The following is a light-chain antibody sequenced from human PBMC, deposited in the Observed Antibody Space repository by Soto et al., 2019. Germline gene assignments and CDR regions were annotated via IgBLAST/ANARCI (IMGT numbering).Light chain of an antibody. J-gene: IGLJ1*01. Sequence: QSALTQSPSVSGAPGQRVTLSCTGSSSNIGAGYDVHWYQQLPGAAPKLLIYDNNNRPSGVPDRFSGSKSGASASLAITGLQAEDEADYYCQFYDTRLSGYVFGTGTKVTVL. CDR2: DNN. CDR3: QFYDTRLSGYV. V-gene: IGLV1-40*03. CDR1: SSNIGAGYD.